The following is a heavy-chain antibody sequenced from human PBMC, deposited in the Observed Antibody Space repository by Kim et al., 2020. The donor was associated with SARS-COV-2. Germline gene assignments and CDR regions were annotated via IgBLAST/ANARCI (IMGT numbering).Heavy chain of an antibody. V-gene: IGHV4-39*07. Sequence: PSLKSRVTISVETSKTPFSRKLSSVTAADTAVYYCARDRGVGIAAGYFDYWGQGTLVTVSS. CDR3: ARDRGVGIAAGYFDY. D-gene: IGHD6-13*01. J-gene: IGHJ4*02.